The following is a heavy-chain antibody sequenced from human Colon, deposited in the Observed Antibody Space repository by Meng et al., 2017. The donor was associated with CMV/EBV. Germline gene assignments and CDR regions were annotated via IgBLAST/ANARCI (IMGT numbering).Heavy chain of an antibody. CDR3: AKDASGRNDY. CDR2: IRYDGSNK. CDR1: GFTFSSYG. Sequence: GESLKISCAASGFTFSSYGMHWVRQAPGKGLEWVAFIRYDGSNKYYADSVKGRFTISRDNSKNTLYLQMSNLRAEDTAVYYCAKDASGRNDYWGQGTLVTVSS. V-gene: IGHV3-30*02. D-gene: IGHD3-10*01. J-gene: IGHJ4*02.